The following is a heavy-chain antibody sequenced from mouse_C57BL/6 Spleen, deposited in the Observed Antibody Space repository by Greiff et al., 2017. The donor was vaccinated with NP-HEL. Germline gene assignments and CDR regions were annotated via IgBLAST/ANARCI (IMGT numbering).Heavy chain of an antibody. CDR1: GYTFTSYW. CDR2: IDPSDSYT. D-gene: IGHD4-1*01. V-gene: IGHV1-50*01. CDR3: ARDGGITGTVDY. J-gene: IGHJ2*01. Sequence: QVQLQQPGAELVKPGASVKLSCKASGYTFTSYWMQWVKQRPGQGLEWIGEIDPSDSYTNYNQKFKGKATLTVDTSSSTAYMQLSSLTSEDSAVYYCARDGGITGTVDYWGQGTTLTVSS.